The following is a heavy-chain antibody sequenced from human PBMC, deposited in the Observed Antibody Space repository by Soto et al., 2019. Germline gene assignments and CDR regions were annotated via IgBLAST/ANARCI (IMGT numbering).Heavy chain of an antibody. Sequence: ASVKFSCKASGYSFTSWTIHWVRQAPGKSLESMGWIDAGNGITKYSQKFQDRVTITRDTSASTAYMELNSLRSEDTAVYYCARWRGAFDSWGQGALVTVSS. CDR2: IDAGNGIT. V-gene: IGHV1-3*01. CDR3: ARWRGAFDS. CDR1: GYSFTSWT. J-gene: IGHJ4*02. D-gene: IGHD1-26*01.